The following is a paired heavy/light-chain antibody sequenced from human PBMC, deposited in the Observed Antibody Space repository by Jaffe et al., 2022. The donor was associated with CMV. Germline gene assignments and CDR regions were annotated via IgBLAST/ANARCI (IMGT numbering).Light chain of an antibody. CDR2: GAS. J-gene: IGKJ3*01. CDR1: QSVSSSY. V-gene: IGKV3-20*01. CDR3: QQYEGFT. Sequence: EIVLTQSPGTLSLSPGERATLSCRASQSVSSSYLAWYQQKPGQAPRLLIYGASSRATGIPDRFSGSGSGTDFTLTISRLEPEDFAVYYCQQYEGFTFGPGTKVDIK.
Heavy chain of an antibody. V-gene: IGHV1-2*04. J-gene: IGHJ3*02. D-gene: IGHD3-10*01. CDR1: GYTFTGYY. CDR3: AREITMPRSGPPPIKPGDAFDI. Sequence: QVQLVQSGAEVKKPGASVKVSCKASGYTFTGYYMHWVRQAPGQGLEWMGWINPNSGGTNYAQKFQGWVTMTRDTSISTAYMELSRLRSDDTAVYYCAREITMPRSGPPPIKPGDAFDIWGQGTMVTVSS. CDR2: INPNSGGT.